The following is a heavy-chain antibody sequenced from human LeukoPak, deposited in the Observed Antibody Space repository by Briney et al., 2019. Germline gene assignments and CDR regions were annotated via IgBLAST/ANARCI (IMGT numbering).Heavy chain of an antibody. CDR2: VRVSDGAR. Sequence: PGGSLRLSCVASGFPFPTYAMRWVRQAPGKGLEWVSSVRVSDGARFYADSVKGRFTTSRDNAKNTLSLQMNSLRAEDTAVYYCAKDLLVDIVATSVDYWGQGNLVTVSS. CDR1: GFPFPTYA. J-gene: IGHJ4*02. CDR3: AKDLLVDIVATSVDY. V-gene: IGHV3-23*01. D-gene: IGHD5-12*01.